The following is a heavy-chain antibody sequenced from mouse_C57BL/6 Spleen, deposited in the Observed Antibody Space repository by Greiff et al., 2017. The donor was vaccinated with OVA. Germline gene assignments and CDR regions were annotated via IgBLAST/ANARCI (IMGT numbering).Heavy chain of an antibody. V-gene: IGHV1-42*01. D-gene: IGHD4-1*01. CDR1: GYSFTGYY. Sequence: VQLQQSGPELVKPGASVKISCKASGYSFTGYYMNWVKQSPEKSLEWIGEINPSTGGTTYNQKFKAKATLTVDESSSTAYMQLKSLTSEDSAVYYCARRTGTSFDYWGQGTTLTVSS. J-gene: IGHJ2*01. CDR3: ARRTGTSFDY. CDR2: INPSTGGT.